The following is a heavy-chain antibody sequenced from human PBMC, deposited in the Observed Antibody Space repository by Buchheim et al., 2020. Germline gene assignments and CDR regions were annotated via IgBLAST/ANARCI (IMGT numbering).Heavy chain of an antibody. Sequence: QVQLQESGPGLVKVSETLSLTCAVSGSPISGYYWSWIRQSPGRGLEFVGFVYYTGHTNYNPSLKSRVTMSLDTSKNQFSLSLTSLTPADTAVYYCARSPGGIGGPYYFANWGHGTL. J-gene: IGHJ4*01. CDR1: GSPISGYY. CDR3: ARSPGGIGGPYYFAN. CDR2: VYYTGHT. D-gene: IGHD3-16*01. V-gene: IGHV4-59*01.